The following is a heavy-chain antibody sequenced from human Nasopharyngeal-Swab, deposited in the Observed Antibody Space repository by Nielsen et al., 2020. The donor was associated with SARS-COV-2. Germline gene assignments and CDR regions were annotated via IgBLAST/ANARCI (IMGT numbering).Heavy chain of an antibody. V-gene: IGHV3-23*01. Sequence: GESLKISCAASGFTFSSYAMSWVRQAPGKGLEWVSAISGSGGSTYYADSVKGRFTISRDNSKNTLYLQMNSLRAEDTAVYYCAKALYSSGPTSYWGQGTLVTVSS. J-gene: IGHJ4*02. D-gene: IGHD6-25*01. CDR1: GFTFSSYA. CDR3: AKALYSSGPTSY. CDR2: ISGSGGST.